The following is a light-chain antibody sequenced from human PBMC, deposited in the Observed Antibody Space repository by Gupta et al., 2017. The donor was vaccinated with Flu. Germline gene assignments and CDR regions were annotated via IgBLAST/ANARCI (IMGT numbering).Light chain of an antibody. V-gene: IGLV1-47*01. CDR2: RNN. CDR3: AAEDSSRSGVI. J-gene: IGLJ2*01. Sequence: RVTISSSGSSSNIGSNYVYWYQQPPGTAPKLLMYRNNKCPSGVPVRFSGSKSGSSAALSISGLRAEDEADYYCAAEDSSRSGVIFGGGTKLTVL. CDR1: SSNIGSNY.